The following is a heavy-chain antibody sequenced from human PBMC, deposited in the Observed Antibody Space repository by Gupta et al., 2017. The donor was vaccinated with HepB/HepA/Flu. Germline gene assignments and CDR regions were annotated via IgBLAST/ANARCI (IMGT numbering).Heavy chain of an antibody. J-gene: IGHJ6*03. Sequence: EIQLLESGGGLVQPGGSLRLSCAVSGFTFNAHAMSWVRQAPGKGLEWVSGIGTDRKTHYSESVRGRFTISRDNSKNTLYLQMNSLRAEDTAVYYCAKDLYFWSAMDVWGKGTTVTVSS. CDR1: GFTFNAHA. CDR2: IGTDRKT. V-gene: IGHV3-23*01. D-gene: IGHD3-3*01. CDR3: AKDLYFWSAMDV.